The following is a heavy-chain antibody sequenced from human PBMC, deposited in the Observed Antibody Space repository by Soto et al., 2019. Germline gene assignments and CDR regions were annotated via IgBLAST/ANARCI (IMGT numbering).Heavy chain of an antibody. V-gene: IGHV2-5*02. J-gene: IGHJ5*02. CDR3: AQRATMTILGLIIDNGIWFDP. D-gene: IGHD3-10*02. Sequence: QINLIESGPTLVKPTQTLTLTCTFSGFSLSTSGAAVGWVRQPPGRALEWLALIYWDGDKRYNASLGNRLTNTKDASMHHVVLTLTNVDPADPATYYCAQRATMTILGLIIDNGIWFDPWGQGTRVIVSS. CDR2: IYWDGDK. CDR1: GFSLSTSGAA.